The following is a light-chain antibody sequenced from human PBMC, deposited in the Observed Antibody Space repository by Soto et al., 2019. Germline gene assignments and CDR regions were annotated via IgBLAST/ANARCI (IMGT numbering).Light chain of an antibody. CDR3: SSYTGSITLV. V-gene: IGLV2-14*03. CDR1: SSDVGGYDS. CDR2: DVT. J-gene: IGLJ2*01. Sequence: QSALTQPASVSGSPGQSITISCTGTSSDVGGYDSVSWYQHHPGKAPKLMIYDVTYRPSGVSDRFSGSKSGNTASLTISGLQAEDEADYYCSSYTGSITLVFGGGTKLTVL.